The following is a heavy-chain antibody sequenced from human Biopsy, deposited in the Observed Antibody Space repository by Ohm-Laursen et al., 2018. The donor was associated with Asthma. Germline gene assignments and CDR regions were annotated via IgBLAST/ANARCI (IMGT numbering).Heavy chain of an antibody. J-gene: IGHJ5*02. V-gene: IGHV4-34*01. CDR1: GGSFSGYY. CDR2: INHSGST. Sequence: SDTLSLTWAVYGGSFSGYYWSWIRQPPGKGLEWIGEINHSGSTNYNPSLKSRVTISVDTSKNQFSLRLSSVTAADTAVYYCARAGQCSSTSCYNPGWFDPWGQGTLATVSS. CDR3: ARAGQCSSTSCYNPGWFDP. D-gene: IGHD2-2*01.